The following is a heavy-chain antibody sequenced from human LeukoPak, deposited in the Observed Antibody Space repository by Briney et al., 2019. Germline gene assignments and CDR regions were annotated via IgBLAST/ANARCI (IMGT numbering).Heavy chain of an antibody. CDR2: IYHSGRT. J-gene: IGHJ1*01. D-gene: IGHD3-22*01. CDR1: GDYISSSSYY. Sequence: SETLSLTCAVSGDYISSSSYYWGWIRQSPGTGLEWIGDIYHSGRTYYNPSLKSRVAISIDTSKNQFSLRLRSMTAADTAVFYRARRRYYDSTGYFEWGRGTLVTVSS. CDR3: ARRRYYDSTGYFE. V-gene: IGHV4-39*01.